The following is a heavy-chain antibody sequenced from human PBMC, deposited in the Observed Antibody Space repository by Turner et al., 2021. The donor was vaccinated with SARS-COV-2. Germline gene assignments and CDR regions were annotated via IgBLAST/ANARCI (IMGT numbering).Heavy chain of an antibody. J-gene: IGHJ6*02. CDR1: GGSISSSTYY. D-gene: IGHD5-18*01. CDR3: ARLMDTAMDYYGIDV. CDR2: IYYSGIT. Sequence: QLQLQESGPGLVKPSETLSLTCTVSGGSISSSTYYWGWSRQPRGKGLEWIVSIYYSGITYYNPSLKSRVTISIDTSKNQFSLKLSSVTAADTAVYYCARLMDTAMDYYGIDVWGQGTTVTVSS. V-gene: IGHV4-39*01.